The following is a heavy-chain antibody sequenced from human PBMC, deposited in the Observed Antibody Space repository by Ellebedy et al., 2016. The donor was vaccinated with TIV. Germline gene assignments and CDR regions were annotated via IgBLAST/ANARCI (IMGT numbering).Heavy chain of an antibody. V-gene: IGHV5-51*01. J-gene: IGHJ4*02. CDR1: GYSFANYW. D-gene: IGHD5-12*01. Sequence: PGGSLRLSCQGSGYSFANYWIGWVRQMPGKGLEWMGIIYPDDSETRMSPSFQGQVTISADKSINTAYLQWSSLKASDTAIYYCARHRVRYSSKEFDHWGQGTLVTVSS. CDR2: IYPDDSET. CDR3: ARHRVRYSSKEFDH.